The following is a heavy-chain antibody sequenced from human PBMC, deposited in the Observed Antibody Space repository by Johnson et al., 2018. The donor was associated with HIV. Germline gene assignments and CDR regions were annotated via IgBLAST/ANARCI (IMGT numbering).Heavy chain of an antibody. CDR2: ISYDGNNK. V-gene: IGHV3-30*04. CDR1: GFTFSSYA. J-gene: IGHJ3*02. D-gene: IGHD2-21*01. Sequence: VQLVESGGGVVQPGRSLRLSCAASGFTFSSYAMHWVRQAPGKGLEWVAVISYDGNNKYYADSVKGRFTISRDNAKNSLYLQMNSLRAEDTAVYYCVCLRVSLSAFDIWGQGTMVTVSS. CDR3: VCLRVSLSAFDI.